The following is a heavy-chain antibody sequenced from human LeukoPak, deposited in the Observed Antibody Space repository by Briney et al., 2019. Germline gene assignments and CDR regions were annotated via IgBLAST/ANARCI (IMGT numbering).Heavy chain of an antibody. CDR2: INQSGAT. J-gene: IGHJ3*01. V-gene: IGHV4-34*01. Sequence: SETLSLTCAVYGGSFTSYFWSWIRQPPGKGLEWIGEINQSGATNYDPSLKSRVTISRDTPKNQFSLRLSSVTAADTAVYYCAGSRLVGTTVIVVARGAFDLWGQGNVVTVSS. D-gene: IGHD3-22*01. CDR3: AGSRLVGTTVIVVARGAFDL. CDR1: GGSFTSYF.